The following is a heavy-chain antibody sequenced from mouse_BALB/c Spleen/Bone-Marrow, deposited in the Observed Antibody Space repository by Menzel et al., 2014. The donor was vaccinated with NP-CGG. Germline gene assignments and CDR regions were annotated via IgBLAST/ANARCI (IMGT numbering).Heavy chain of an antibody. V-gene: IGHV1S34*01. J-gene: IGHJ2*01. CDR2: ISCYNGAT. D-gene: IGHD2-3*01. CDR3: ARGDGYYVDFDY. Sequence: LVRTGASVKISCKASGYSFTGYYMHWVKQSHGKSLEWIGYISCYNGATSYNQKFKGKATFTVDTSSSTAYMQFNSLTSEDSAVYYCARGDGYYVDFDYWVQGTTLTVSS. CDR1: GYSFTGYY.